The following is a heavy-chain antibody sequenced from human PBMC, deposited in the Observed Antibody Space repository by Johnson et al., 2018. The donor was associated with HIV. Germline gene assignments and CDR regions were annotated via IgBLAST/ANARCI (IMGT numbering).Heavy chain of an antibody. CDR2: IYSGGST. CDR3: ARVLNARPQWALDI. CDR1: GFTFSSYG. J-gene: IGHJ3*02. D-gene: IGHD5-24*01. Sequence: QEQLVESGGGLVQPGGSLRLSCAASGFTFSSYGMHWVRQAPGKGLEWVSVIYSGGSTYYADSVKGRFTISRDNFKNTLYLQMNSLRAEDTAVYYCARVLNARPQWALDIWGQGTMVTVSS. V-gene: IGHV3-NL1*01.